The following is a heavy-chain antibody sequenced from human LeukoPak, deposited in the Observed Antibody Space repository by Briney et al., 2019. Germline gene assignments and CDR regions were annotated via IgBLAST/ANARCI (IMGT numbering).Heavy chain of an antibody. CDR2: ISSSGSTI. V-gene: IGHV3-48*01. J-gene: IGHJ4*02. CDR1: GFTFSSYN. D-gene: IGHD3-10*01. CDR3: ARSSVPSDY. Sequence: GGSLRLSCAASGFTFSSYNMNWVRQAPGKGLDWVSYISSSGSTIYYADSVKGRFTISRDNAKNSLYLQMNSLRAEDTAVYYCARSSVPSDYWGQGTLVTVSS.